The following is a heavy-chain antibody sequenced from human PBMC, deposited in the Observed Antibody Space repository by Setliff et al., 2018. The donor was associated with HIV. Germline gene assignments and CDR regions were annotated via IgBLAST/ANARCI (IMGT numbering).Heavy chain of an antibody. CDR3: ARARSDWYNVRPYYFDL. V-gene: IGHV4-30-4*01. CDR2: FMYTDIHYVNYLN. J-gene: IGHJ4*02. CDR1: GASFVGDNH. D-gene: IGHD6-19*01. Sequence: LSLTCAVSGASFVGDNHWSWIRQTPERGLEWIAYFMYTDIHYVNYLNYRNPSLASRLSISVDKPKNQFSLTLSSVTAADTAVYYCARARSDWYNVRPYYFDLWGQGTPVTVSS.